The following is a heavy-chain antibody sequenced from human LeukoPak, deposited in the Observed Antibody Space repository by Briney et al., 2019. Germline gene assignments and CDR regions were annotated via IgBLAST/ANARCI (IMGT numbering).Heavy chain of an antibody. CDR3: ARVMVASWYYFDH. D-gene: IGHD2-8*01. Sequence: SETLSLTCSVSGGSISSYSWSWIRQPAGKGLQWIGRICTTGTINYNPSLKSRVTMSVDTSKNEFSLNLNSVTAADTAVYYCARVMVASWYYFDHWGQGTVVTVSS. CDR1: GGSISSYS. CDR2: ICTTGTI. J-gene: IGHJ4*02. V-gene: IGHV4-4*07.